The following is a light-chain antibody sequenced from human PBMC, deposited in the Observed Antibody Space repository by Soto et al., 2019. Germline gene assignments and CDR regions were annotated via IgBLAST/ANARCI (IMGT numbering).Light chain of an antibody. CDR1: PAAGGTY. V-gene: IGKV3D-15*01. Sequence: EIVLKQSPGTLSLSSGERASLSCTGSPAAGGTYLAWYQQKPGQAPRLHIYDASNRATGIPARFSGSGSGTEFTLSISSLQSEDFAVYYCQQYNNWPITFGQGTRLEIK. J-gene: IGKJ5*01. CDR3: QQYNNWPIT. CDR2: DAS.